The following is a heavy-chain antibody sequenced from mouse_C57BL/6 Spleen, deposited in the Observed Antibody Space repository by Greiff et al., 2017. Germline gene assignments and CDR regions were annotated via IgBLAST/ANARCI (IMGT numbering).Heavy chain of an antibody. CDR2: INPSTGGT. Sequence: EVQLQQSGPELVKPGASVKISCKASGYSFTGYYMNWVKQSPEKSLEWIGEINPSTGGTTYNQKFKAKATLTVDKSSSTAYMQLKSLTSEDSAVYYCASKNYHYFDYWGQGTTLTVSS. V-gene: IGHV1-42*01. CDR1: GYSFTGYY. CDR3: ASKNYHYFDY. J-gene: IGHJ2*01.